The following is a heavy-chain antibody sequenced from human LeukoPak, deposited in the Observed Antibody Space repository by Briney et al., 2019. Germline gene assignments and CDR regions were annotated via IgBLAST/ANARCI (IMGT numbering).Heavy chain of an antibody. D-gene: IGHD3-3*01. CDR3: ARGTGSLHYDFWSGYYTGGYFDY. J-gene: IGHJ4*02. CDR1: GGSISSSNW. CDR2: IYHSGST. Sequence: SETLSLTCAVSGGSISSSNWWSWVRQPPGKGLEWIGEIYHSGSTNYNPSLKSRVTISVDKSKNQFSLKLSSVTAADTAVYYCARGTGSLHYDFWSGYYTGGYFDYWGQGTLVTVSS. V-gene: IGHV4-4*02.